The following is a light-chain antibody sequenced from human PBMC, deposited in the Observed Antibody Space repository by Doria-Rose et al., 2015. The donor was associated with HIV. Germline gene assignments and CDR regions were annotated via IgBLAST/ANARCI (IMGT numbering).Light chain of an antibody. CDR1: QTVSTS. V-gene: IGKV1-39*01. CDR3: QQTYSAPPWT. Sequence: IRMTQSPSSLSASIGDRVTLTCRASQTVSTSLNWFQQEPGKAPKLLIYAAARLQSGVPSRFSGSGSGTDFTRTISGLQPGDVATYYCQQTYSAPPWTFGQGTKVEMK. J-gene: IGKJ1*01. CDR2: AAA.